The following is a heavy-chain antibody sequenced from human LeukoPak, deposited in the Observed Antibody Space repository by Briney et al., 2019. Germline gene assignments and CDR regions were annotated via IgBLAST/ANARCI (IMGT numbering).Heavy chain of an antibody. V-gene: IGHV3-53*04. CDR1: GFTVSSNY. CDR2: VYSGGST. CDR3: ARDRVDITMVRGVMSAKYYYYGMDV. Sequence: GGSLRLSCAASGFTVSSNYMSWVRQAPGKGLEWVSVVYSGGSTYYADSVKGRFTISRHNSKNTLYLQMNSLRAEDTAVYYCARDRVDITMVRGVMSAKYYYYGMDVWGQGTTVTV. J-gene: IGHJ6*02. D-gene: IGHD3-10*01.